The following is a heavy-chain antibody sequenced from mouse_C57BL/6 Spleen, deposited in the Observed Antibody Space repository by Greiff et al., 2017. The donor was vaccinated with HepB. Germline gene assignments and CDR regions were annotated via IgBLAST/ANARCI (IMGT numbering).Heavy chain of an antibody. CDR3: ARTPLYGNYFDY. J-gene: IGHJ2*01. V-gene: IGHV1-22*01. D-gene: IGHD2-1*01. CDR2: INPNNGGT. Sequence: EVQLQQSGPELVKPGASVKMSCKASGYTFTDYNMHWVKQSHGKSLEWIGYINPNNGGTSYNQKFKGKATLTVNKSSSTAYMGLRSLTSEDSAVYYCARTPLYGNYFDYWGQGTTLTVSS. CDR1: GYTFTDYN.